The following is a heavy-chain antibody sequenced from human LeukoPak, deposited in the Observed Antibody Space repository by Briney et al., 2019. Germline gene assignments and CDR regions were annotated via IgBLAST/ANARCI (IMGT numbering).Heavy chain of an antibody. V-gene: IGHV3-30*04. CDR2: ISYDGSNK. D-gene: IGHD3-16*01. CDR1: GFTFSSYA. J-gene: IGHJ4*02. Sequence: GGSLRLSCAASGFTFSSYAMHWVRQAPGKGLEWVAVISYDGSNKYYADSVKGRFTISRDNSKNTLYLQMNSLRAEDTAVYYCARGGGVVRLMGYWGQGTLVTVSS. CDR3: ARGGGVVRLMGY.